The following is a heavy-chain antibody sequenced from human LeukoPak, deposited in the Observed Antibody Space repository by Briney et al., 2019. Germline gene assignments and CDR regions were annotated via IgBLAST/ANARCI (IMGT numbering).Heavy chain of an antibody. CDR3: AKPRRYGSGSHFYFDY. CDR1: GFTFSSYG. CDR2: IRYDGSNK. D-gene: IGHD3-10*01. V-gene: IGHV3-30*02. J-gene: IGHJ4*02. Sequence: PGGSLRLSCAASGFTFSSYGMHWVRQAPGKGLEWVAFIRYDGSNKYYADSVKGRFTISRDNSKNTLYLQMNSLRAEDTAVYYCAKPRRYGSGSHFYFDYWGQGTLVTVSS.